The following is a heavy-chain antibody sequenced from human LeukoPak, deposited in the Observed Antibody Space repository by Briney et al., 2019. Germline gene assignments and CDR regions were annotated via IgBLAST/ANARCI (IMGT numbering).Heavy chain of an antibody. V-gene: IGHV4-34*09. CDR1: GGSFSGYY. Sequence: SETLSLTCAVSGGSFSGYYWSWIRQTPGKGLEWIGEINHRGNTIYNPSLKSRVTISVDTSKNQFSLKLSSVTAADTAVYYCARDDPRLGHIDYWGQGTLVTVSS. D-gene: IGHD3-9*01. J-gene: IGHJ4*02. CDR2: INHRGNT. CDR3: ARDDPRLGHIDY.